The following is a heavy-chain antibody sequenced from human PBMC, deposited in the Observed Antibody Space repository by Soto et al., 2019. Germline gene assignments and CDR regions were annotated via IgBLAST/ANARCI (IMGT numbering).Heavy chain of an antibody. Sequence: RGSLLISCASSGFTFSIYAMSWVRQAPGKGLEWVSAISGSGGSTYYADSVKGRFTISRDNSKNTLYLQMNSLRAEDTAVYYCAKPNGRWLPTHAFDIWGQGTMVTVSS. V-gene: IGHV3-23*01. CDR1: GFTFSIYA. J-gene: IGHJ3*02. CDR3: AKPNGRWLPTHAFDI. CDR2: ISGSGGST. D-gene: IGHD5-12*01.